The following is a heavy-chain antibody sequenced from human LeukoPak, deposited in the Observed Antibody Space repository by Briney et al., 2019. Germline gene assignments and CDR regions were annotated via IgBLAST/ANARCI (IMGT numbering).Heavy chain of an antibody. Sequence: ASVKVSCKASGYTFTSYAMHWVRQAPGQRLEWMGWINAGNGNTKYSQEFQGRVTITRDTSASTAYMELSSLRSEDMAVYYCARGYYYDSSGYYYVEAFDIWGQGTMVTVSS. D-gene: IGHD3-22*01. CDR3: ARGYYYDSSGYYYVEAFDI. CDR1: GYTFTSYA. CDR2: INAGNGNT. J-gene: IGHJ3*02. V-gene: IGHV1-3*03.